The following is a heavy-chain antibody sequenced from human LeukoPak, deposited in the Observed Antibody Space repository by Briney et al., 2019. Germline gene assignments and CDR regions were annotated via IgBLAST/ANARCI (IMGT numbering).Heavy chain of an antibody. CDR1: GFTFRSHC. J-gene: IGHJ4*02. Sequence: PGGSLSFSCAASGFTFRSHCMSWVRQAPGKGLEWVANINQGGSVKYYVDSVKGRFTISRDDAKNSLYVQMNSLRDEDTAVYYCARVGYSGWNLEYWGQGTLVTVSS. CDR2: INQGGSVK. V-gene: IGHV3-7*01. CDR3: ARVGYSGWNLEY. D-gene: IGHD5-12*01.